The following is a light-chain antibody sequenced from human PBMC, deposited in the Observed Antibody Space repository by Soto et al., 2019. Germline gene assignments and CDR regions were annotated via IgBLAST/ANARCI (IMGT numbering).Light chain of an antibody. CDR2: AND. V-gene: IGLV1-51*01. J-gene: IGLJ1*01. CDR3: ATWDTTLSVYV. Sequence: QSVLTQPPSVSAAPGQTVSISCSGSSSNIGNNFVSWYQHLPGTAHKLLILANDKRPSGIPDRFSGSKSDTSATLGIIALQTGDEADYYCATWDTTLSVYVFGTGTKLTVL. CDR1: SSNIGNNF.